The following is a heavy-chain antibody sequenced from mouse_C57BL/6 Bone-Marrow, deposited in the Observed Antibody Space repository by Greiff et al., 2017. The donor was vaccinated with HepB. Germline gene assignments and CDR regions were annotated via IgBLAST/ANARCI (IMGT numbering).Heavy chain of an antibody. D-gene: IGHD3-2*02. CDR3: ARDSSGPGYFDY. Sequence: QLQQPGAELVRPGSSVKLSCKASGYTFTRYWMDWVKQRPGQGLEWIGNIYPSDSETHYTQKFKDKATLTVDKSSSTAYMQLSSLTSEDSAVYYCARDSSGPGYFDYWGQGTTLTVSS. CDR1: GYTFTRYW. V-gene: IGHV1-61*01. J-gene: IGHJ2*01. CDR2: IYPSDSET.